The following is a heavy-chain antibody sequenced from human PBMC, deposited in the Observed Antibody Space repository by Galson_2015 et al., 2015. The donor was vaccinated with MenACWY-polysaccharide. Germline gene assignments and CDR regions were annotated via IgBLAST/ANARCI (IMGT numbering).Heavy chain of an antibody. Sequence: SLRLSCAASGFIFGNYAMAWFRQAPGKGLEWIAFIRCKACGKATAYAASGKGRFSIPRDDSKSIAYLQMNRLQTEDAAVYYCTSDRPIDYWGQGTLVTVSS. J-gene: IGHJ4*02. CDR3: TSDRPIDY. CDR2: IRCKACGKAT. V-gene: IGHV3-49*03. CDR1: GFIFGNYA.